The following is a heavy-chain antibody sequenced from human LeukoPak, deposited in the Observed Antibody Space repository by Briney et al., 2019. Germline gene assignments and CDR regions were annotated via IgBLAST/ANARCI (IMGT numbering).Heavy chain of an antibody. CDR1: GFTFSSYS. CDR2: ISSSSRYI. CDR3: AETGSLDAFDI. J-gene: IGHJ3*02. V-gene: IGHV3-21*01. D-gene: IGHD3-10*01. Sequence: GGSLRLSCAASGFTFSSYSMNWVRQAPGKGLEWVSSISSSSRYIYYADSVKGRFTISRDNAKNSLYLQMNSLRAEDTAVYYCAETGSLDAFDIWGQGTMVTVSS.